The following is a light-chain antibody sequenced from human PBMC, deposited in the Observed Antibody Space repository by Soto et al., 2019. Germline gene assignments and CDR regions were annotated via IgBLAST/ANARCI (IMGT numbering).Light chain of an antibody. V-gene: IGKV2-28*01. J-gene: IGKJ2*01. Sequence: DIVMTQSPLSLSVTPGEPASISCRSSQSLLHSNGYNCLDWYMQKPGQSPQLLLSFGSNRASGVPDKFSGSGSVTDFTLKISRVEAEDVGIYYCMQTLQAPFTFGQGNRLEIK. CDR2: FGS. CDR3: MQTLQAPFT. CDR1: QSLLHSNGYNC.